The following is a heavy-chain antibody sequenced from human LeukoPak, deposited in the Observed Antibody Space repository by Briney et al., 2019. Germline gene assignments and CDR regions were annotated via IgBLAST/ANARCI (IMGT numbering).Heavy chain of an antibody. CDR2: IYTSGST. CDR3: ARDTYSNYGRWFDP. Sequence: SETLSLTCTVSGGSISSGSYYWSWIPQPAGKGLEWIGRIYTSGSTNYNPSLKSRVTISVDTSKNQFSLKLSSVTAADTAVYYCARDTYSNYGRWFDPWGQGTLVTVSS. CDR1: GGSISSGSYY. J-gene: IGHJ5*02. V-gene: IGHV4-61*02. D-gene: IGHD4-11*01.